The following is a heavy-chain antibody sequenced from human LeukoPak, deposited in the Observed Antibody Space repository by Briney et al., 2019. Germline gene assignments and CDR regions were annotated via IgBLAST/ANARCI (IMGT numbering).Heavy chain of an antibody. J-gene: IGHJ5*02. CDR1: GYTFTSYD. CDR2: MNPNSGDT. CDR3: ARPAGIAAHDWFDP. Sequence: ASVKVSCKASGYTFTSYDISWVRQSTRHGLEWMGWMNPNSGDTGYAQNFQGRVTMTRNTSISTAYMELSSLRSDDTAVYYCARPAGIAAHDWFDPWGQGTLVTVSS. D-gene: IGHD6-6*01. V-gene: IGHV1-8*01.